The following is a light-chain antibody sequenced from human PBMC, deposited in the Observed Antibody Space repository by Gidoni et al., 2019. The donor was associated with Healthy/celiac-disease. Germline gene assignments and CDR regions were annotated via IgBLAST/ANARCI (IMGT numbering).Light chain of an antibody. CDR2: KDS. Sequence: SYELTQPPSVSVSPGQPARITCSGDALPKQYAYWYQQKPGHAPVLVIYKDSERPSGIPERFSGSSSGTTVTLTISGVQAEDEADYYCQSADSSVVFGGGTKLTVL. V-gene: IGLV3-25*03. CDR3: QSADSSVV. CDR1: ALPKQY. J-gene: IGLJ2*01.